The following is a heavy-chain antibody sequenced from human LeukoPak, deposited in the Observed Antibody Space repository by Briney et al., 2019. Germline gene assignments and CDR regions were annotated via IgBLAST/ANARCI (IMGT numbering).Heavy chain of an antibody. Sequence: GGSLRLSCAASGFTFSSYAMSWVRQAPGKGLEWVSAISGSGGSTYYADSVKGRFTISRDNSKNSLYLQMNSLRAEDTAVYYCAKWYDILTGIDYWGQGTLVTVSS. V-gene: IGHV3-23*01. D-gene: IGHD3-9*01. J-gene: IGHJ4*02. CDR1: GFTFSSYA. CDR3: AKWYDILTGIDY. CDR2: ISGSGGST.